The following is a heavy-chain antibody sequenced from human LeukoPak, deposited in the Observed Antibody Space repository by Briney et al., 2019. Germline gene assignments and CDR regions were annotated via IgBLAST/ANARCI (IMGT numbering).Heavy chain of an antibody. D-gene: IGHD3-22*01. CDR1: GGSFSGYY. CDR3: ASQRYYYDSSGYSAPGGFDY. Sequence: SETLSLTCAVYGGSFSGYYWSWIRQPPGKGLEWIGEINHSGSTNYNPSLKSRVTISVDTSKNQFSLRLSSVTAADTAVYYCASQRYYYDSSGYSAPGGFDYWGQGTLVTVSS. V-gene: IGHV4-34*01. CDR2: INHSGST. J-gene: IGHJ4*02.